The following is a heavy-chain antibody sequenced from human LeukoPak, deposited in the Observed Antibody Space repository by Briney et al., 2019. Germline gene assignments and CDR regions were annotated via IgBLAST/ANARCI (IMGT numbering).Heavy chain of an antibody. CDR1: GFTFSNAW. CDR2: IKSKTDGGTT. CDR3: TTGPGYSYGKSDY. D-gene: IGHD5-18*01. Sequence: PGGSLRLSCAASGFTFSNAWMSSVRQAPGKGLEWVGRIKSKTDGGTTDYAAPVKGRFTISRDDSKNTLYLQMNSLKTEDTAVYYCTTGPGYSYGKSDYWGQGTLVTVSS. V-gene: IGHV3-15*01. J-gene: IGHJ4*02.